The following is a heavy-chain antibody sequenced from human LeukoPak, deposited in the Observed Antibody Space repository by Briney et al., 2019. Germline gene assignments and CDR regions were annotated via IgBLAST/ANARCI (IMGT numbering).Heavy chain of an antibody. Sequence: GRSLRLSCAASGFTFSSYGMHWVRQAPGKGLEWVAVISYDGSNKYYADSVKGRFTISRDNSKNTLYLQMNSLRAEDTAVYCCAKDLKGGYSGYENYYYYGMDVWGKGTTVTVSS. CDR1: GFTFSSYG. CDR3: AKDLKGGYSGYENYYYYGMDV. CDR2: ISYDGSNK. J-gene: IGHJ6*04. V-gene: IGHV3-30*18. D-gene: IGHD5-12*01.